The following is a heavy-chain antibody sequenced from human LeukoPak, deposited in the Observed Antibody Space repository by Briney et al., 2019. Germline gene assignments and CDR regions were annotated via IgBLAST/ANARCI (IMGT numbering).Heavy chain of an antibody. Sequence: SETLSLTCTVSGGSISSYYWSWLRQPPGKGLEWIGYIYYSGSTNYNPSLKSRVTISVDTSKNQFSLKLNSVTAADTAVYYCASYPWHYYGMDVWGQGTTVTVSS. CDR3: ASYPWHYYGMDV. CDR1: GGSISSYY. V-gene: IGHV4-59*01. CDR2: IYYSGST. D-gene: IGHD3-16*02. J-gene: IGHJ6*02.